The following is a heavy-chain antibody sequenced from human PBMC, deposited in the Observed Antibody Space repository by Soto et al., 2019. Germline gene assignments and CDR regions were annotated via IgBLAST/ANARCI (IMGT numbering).Heavy chain of an antibody. V-gene: IGHV3-11*01. Sequence: GGSLRLSCAASGFTFSDYYMSWIRQAPGKGLEWVSYISSSGSTIYYADSVKGRFTISRDNAKNSLYLQMNSLRAEDTAVYYCASQVPAAINWFDPWGQGTLVTVSS. D-gene: IGHD2-2*01. CDR3: ASQVPAAINWFDP. J-gene: IGHJ5*02. CDR1: GFTFSDYY. CDR2: ISSSGSTI.